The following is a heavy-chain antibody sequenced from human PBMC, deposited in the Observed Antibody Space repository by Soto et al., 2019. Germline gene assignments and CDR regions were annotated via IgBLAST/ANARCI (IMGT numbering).Heavy chain of an antibody. D-gene: IGHD4-17*01. CDR1: GFTVSSNY. V-gene: IGHV3-66*01. CDR3: AREGIRSPLYY. Sequence: EVQLVESGGGLVQPGGSLRLSCAVSGFTVSSNYMSWVRQAPGKGLEWVSVIYSGGSTYYADSVKGRFTISRDKSKNTLYLQMNSLRAEDTAVYYCAREGIRSPLYYWGQGSLVTVSS. CDR2: IYSGGST. J-gene: IGHJ4*02.